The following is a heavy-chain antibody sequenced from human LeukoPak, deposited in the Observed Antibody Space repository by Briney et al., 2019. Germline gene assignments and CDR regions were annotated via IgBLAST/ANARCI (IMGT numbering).Heavy chain of an antibody. D-gene: IGHD1-26*01. V-gene: IGHV4-61*02. J-gene: IGHJ4*02. CDR3: ARGNKWELLYDY. Sequence: PSETLCLTCAVSGVSISRGSYYWSWIRQPAGKGLEWIGRTYASGSTNYNPSLKSRVTISVDTSKNQFSLKMSSVTAADTAVYYCARGNKWELLYDYWGQGTLVTVSS. CDR1: GVSISRGSYY. CDR2: TYASGST.